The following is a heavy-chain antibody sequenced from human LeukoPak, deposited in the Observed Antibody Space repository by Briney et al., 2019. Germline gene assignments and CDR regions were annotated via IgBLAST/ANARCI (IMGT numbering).Heavy chain of an antibody. Sequence: ASVKVSCKASGGSLSSHTLSWVRQAPGQGLEWMGGIIPLFGSAQYAQKFQDRVTITMDDSASTAYMELRGLRSEDTAVFYCTRGMRAIPIYYWGQASIVTVSS. V-gene: IGHV1-69*05. CDR2: IIPLFGSA. J-gene: IGHJ4*02. D-gene: IGHD2-21*01. CDR1: GGSLSSHT. CDR3: TRGMRAIPIYY.